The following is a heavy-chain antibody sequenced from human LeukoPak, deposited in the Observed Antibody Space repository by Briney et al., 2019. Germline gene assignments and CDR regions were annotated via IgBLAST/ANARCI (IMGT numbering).Heavy chain of an antibody. CDR2: IRYDGSNE. CDR3: ARDWRTQVLHPYYFEY. V-gene: IGHV3-30*02. J-gene: IGHJ4*02. CDR1: GFIFSNYG. D-gene: IGHD3-16*01. Sequence: PGGSLRLSCAASGFIFSNYGMHWVRQAPGKGLEWVTFIRYDGSNEYYADSVKDRFTISRDNARNSLYLQMNSLRAEDTAVYYCARDWRTQVLHPYYFEYWGQGVLVTVSS.